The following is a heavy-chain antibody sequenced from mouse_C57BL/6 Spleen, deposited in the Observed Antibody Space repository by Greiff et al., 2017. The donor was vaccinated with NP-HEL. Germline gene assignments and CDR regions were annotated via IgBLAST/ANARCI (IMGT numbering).Heavy chain of an antibody. CDR2: ISSGSSTI. CDR1: GFTFSDYG. Sequence: EVKLMESGGGLVKPGGSLKLSCAASGFTFSDYGMHWVRQAPEKGLEWVAYISSGSSTIYYADTVKGRFTIYRDNAKNTLFLQMTSLRSEDTAFYYCARSWDDGFAYWGQGTLVTVSA. J-gene: IGHJ3*01. V-gene: IGHV5-17*01. CDR3: ARSWDDGFAY. D-gene: IGHD4-1*01.